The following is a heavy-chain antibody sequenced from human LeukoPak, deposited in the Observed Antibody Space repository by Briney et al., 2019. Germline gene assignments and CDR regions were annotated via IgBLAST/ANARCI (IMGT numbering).Heavy chain of an antibody. CDR1: GYSFSNYW. J-gene: IGHJ4*02. Sequence: GESLKVSCKGSGYSFSNYWIAWVRQMPEKGLEWMGIIYPGDPDTRYSPSFQGQVTISADKSISTAYLQWSSLKASDTAMYYCARREIGSGWYKVDYWGQGTLVTVSS. D-gene: IGHD6-19*01. CDR3: ARREIGSGWYKVDY. V-gene: IGHV5-51*01. CDR2: IYPGDPDT.